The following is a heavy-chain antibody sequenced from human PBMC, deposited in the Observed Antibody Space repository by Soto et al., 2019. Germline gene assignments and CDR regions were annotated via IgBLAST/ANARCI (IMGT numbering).Heavy chain of an antibody. CDR1: GGSFSGYY. CDR2: INHSGST. J-gene: IGHJ4*02. V-gene: IGHV4-34*01. D-gene: IGHD5-18*01. Sequence: SETLSLTCAVYGGSFSGYYWSWIRQPPGKGLEWIGEINHSGSTNYNPSLKSRVTISVDTSKNQFSLKLSSVTAADTAVYYCARLDRGGYSYGYYFDYWGQGTLVTVSS. CDR3: ARLDRGGYSYGYYFDY.